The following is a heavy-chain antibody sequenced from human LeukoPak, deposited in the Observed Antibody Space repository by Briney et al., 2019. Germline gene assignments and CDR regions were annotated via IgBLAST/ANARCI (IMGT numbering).Heavy chain of an antibody. J-gene: IGHJ6*02. CDR2: ISGSGGST. CDR3: AKGDFWSGYYTPPPYYYGMDV. V-gene: IGHV3-23*01. D-gene: IGHD3-3*01. Sequence: GGPLRLSCAASGFTFSSYAMSWVRQAPGKGLEWVSAISGSGGSTYYADSVKGRFTISRDNSKNTLYLQMNSLRAEDTAVYYCAKGDFWSGYYTPPPYYYGMDVWGQGTTVTVSS. CDR1: GFTFSSYA.